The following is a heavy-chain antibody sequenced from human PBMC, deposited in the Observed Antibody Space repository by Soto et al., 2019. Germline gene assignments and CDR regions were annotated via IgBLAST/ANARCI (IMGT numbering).Heavy chain of an antibody. CDR2: INPNSGGT. Sequence: ASVKVSCKASGYTFTGYYMLWVRQSPGQGLEWMGWINPNSGGTNYAQKFQGWVTMTRDTSISTAYMELSRLRSDDTAVYYCARDSYYDILSSPYYYYGMDVSGQGTTVTVSS. CDR3: ARDSYYDILSSPYYYYGMDV. V-gene: IGHV1-2*04. J-gene: IGHJ6*02. CDR1: GYTFTGYY. D-gene: IGHD3-9*01.